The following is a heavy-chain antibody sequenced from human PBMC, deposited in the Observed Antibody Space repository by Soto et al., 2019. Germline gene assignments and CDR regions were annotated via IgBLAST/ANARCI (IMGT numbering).Heavy chain of an antibody. J-gene: IGHJ3*02. Sequence: QVQLVQSGAEVKKPGSSVKVSCKASRGSFSSHGVAWVRQAPGLGLEWMGRIIPIPGITNYAQKFQVRLTITVDTSTSTGYMELSGLTSGDTAVYYCAAAGSRDINRGAFDIWGQGTLITVS. D-gene: IGHD3-10*01. CDR1: RGSFSSHG. CDR2: IIPIPGIT. V-gene: IGHV1-69*09. CDR3: AAAGSRDINRGAFDI.